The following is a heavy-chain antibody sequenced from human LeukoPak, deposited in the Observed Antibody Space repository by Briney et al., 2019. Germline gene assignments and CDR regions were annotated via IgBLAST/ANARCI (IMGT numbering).Heavy chain of an antibody. CDR3: ATMVPVDTAMVTLPFDY. V-gene: IGHV1-24*01. Sequence: GASVKVSCKVSGYTLTEVSMHWVRQAPGKGLEWMGGFDPEDGETIYAQKFQGRVTMTEDTSTDTAYMELSSLRSEDTAVYYCATMVPVDTAMVTLPFDYWGQGTLVTVSS. CDR2: FDPEDGET. CDR1: GYTLTEVS. J-gene: IGHJ4*02. D-gene: IGHD5-18*01.